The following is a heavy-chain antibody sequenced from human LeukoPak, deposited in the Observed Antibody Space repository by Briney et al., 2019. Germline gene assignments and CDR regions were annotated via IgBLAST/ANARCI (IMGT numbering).Heavy chain of an antibody. CDR2: IYYSGST. CDR1: GSSISSYY. Sequence: KPSETLSLTCTVSGSSISSYYWSWIRQPPGKGLEWIGYIYYSGSTNYNPSLKGRVTISVDTSKNQFSLKLSSVTAADTAVYYCARGPLHYYDSSGYSNWFDPWGQGTLVTVSS. CDR3: ARGPLHYYDSSGYSNWFDP. V-gene: IGHV4-59*01. J-gene: IGHJ5*02. D-gene: IGHD3-22*01.